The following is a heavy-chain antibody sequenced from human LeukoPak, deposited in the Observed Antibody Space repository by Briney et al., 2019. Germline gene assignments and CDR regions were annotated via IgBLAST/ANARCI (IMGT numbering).Heavy chain of an antibody. CDR3: ARGLVGVWPFDY. V-gene: IGHV1-69*04. Sequence: ASVKVSCKASGGTFSSYAISWVRQAPGQGLEWMGRIIPIFGIANYAQQFQGRVTITADKSTSTAYMELSSLRSEDTAVYYCARGLVGVWPFDYWGQGTLVTVSS. CDR1: GGTFSSYA. J-gene: IGHJ4*02. CDR2: IIPIFGIA. D-gene: IGHD1-26*01.